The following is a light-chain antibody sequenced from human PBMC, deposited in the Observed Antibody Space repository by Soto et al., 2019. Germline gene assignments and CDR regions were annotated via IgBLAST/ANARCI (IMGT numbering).Light chain of an antibody. CDR3: QQYSSTPFT. Sequence: DIVMTQSPDSLAVSLGERATINCKSSQSVLYSSNNKNCLAWYQQKPRQPPKLLIYWASSRESGVPDRFSGSGSGTDFTLTISTLQAEDVAVYYCQQYSSTPFTFGGGTKVEIK. CDR1: QSVLYSSNNKNC. V-gene: IGKV4-1*01. J-gene: IGKJ4*01. CDR2: WAS.